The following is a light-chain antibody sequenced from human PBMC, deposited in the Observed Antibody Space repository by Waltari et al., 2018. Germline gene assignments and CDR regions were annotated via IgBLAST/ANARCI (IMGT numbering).Light chain of an antibody. CDR2: DAS. Sequence: EIVLTQSPATRSLSPGEGATLSCRTSQNVRNLAWYQQKPGQAPRLLIYDASTRVTGIPDRFSGGGSGTDFTLTISRLEPADFAVYYCQRSGLSPPLTFGGGTKVEIK. V-gene: IGKV3-20*01. J-gene: IGKJ4*01. CDR1: QNVRN. CDR3: QRSGLSPPLT.